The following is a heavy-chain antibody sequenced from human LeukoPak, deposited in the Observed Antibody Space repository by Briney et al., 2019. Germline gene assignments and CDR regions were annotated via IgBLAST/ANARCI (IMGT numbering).Heavy chain of an antibody. CDR1: GGSISSSSYY. CDR3: AKDPAGITMIVVVDYGAGY. J-gene: IGHJ4*02. CDR2: IYYSGST. V-gene: IGHV4-39*02. D-gene: IGHD3-22*01. Sequence: SETLSLTCTVSGGSISSSSYYWGWIRQPPGKGLEWIGSIYYSGSTYYNPSLKSRVTISVDTSKNQFSLKLSSVTAADTAVYYCAKDPAGITMIVVVDYGAGYWGQGTLVTVSS.